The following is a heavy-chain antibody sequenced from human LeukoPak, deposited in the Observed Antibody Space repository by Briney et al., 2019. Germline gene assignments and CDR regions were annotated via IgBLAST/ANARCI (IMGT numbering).Heavy chain of an antibody. D-gene: IGHD4/OR15-4a*01. CDR3: ARDIGANSGNYYYGVDV. Sequence: SETLSLTCTVSGGSISSYYWSWIRQPPGKEREGMGYIYYSGSTNYNPSLKSRVTISVDTSKNQFSLKLSFVTAADTAVYYCARDIGANSGNYYYGVDVWGQGTTVIVSS. CDR2: IYYSGST. CDR1: GGSISSYY. V-gene: IGHV4-59*12. J-gene: IGHJ6*02.